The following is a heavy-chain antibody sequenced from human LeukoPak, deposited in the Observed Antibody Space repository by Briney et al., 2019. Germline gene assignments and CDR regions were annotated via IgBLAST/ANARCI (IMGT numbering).Heavy chain of an antibody. CDR2: IYYSGST. Sequence: SQTLSLTCTVSGGSISSGGYYWSWIRQHPGKGLEWIGYIYYSGSTYYNPSLKSRVTISVDTSKNQFSLKLSSVTAADTAVYYCARIGKGTRNYYDSSGYYLDAFDIWGQGTMGTVSS. CDR3: ARIGKGTRNYYDSSGYYLDAFDI. CDR1: GGSISSGGYY. V-gene: IGHV4-31*03. D-gene: IGHD3-22*01. J-gene: IGHJ3*02.